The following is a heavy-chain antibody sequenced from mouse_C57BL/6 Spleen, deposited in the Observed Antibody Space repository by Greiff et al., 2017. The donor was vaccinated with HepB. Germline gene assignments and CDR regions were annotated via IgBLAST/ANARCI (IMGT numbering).Heavy chain of an antibody. D-gene: IGHD1-1*01. J-gene: IGHJ4*01. CDR1: GYTFTDYY. Sequence: QVQLQQSGAELVKPGASVKISCKASGYTFTDYYIHWVKQRPGQGLEWIGKIGPASGSTYYNEKFKGKATLTADTSSSTAYMQLSSLTSEDSAVYVCASHYCGSSGYAMDYWGQGTSVTVSS. CDR2: IGPASGST. CDR3: ASHYCGSSGYAMDY. V-gene: IGHV1-77*01.